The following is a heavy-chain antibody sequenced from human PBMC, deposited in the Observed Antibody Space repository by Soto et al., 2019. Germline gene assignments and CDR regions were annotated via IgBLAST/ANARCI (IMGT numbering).Heavy chain of an antibody. CDR1: GFTFTSSA. D-gene: IGHD3-22*01. CDR3: AADSALMDYYDTSVFQYPSHAFGI. CDR2: IVVGSGNT. J-gene: IGHJ3*02. Sequence: SVKVSCKASGFTFTSSALQWVRQARGQRLEWIGWIVVGSGNTNYAQNFPERVTITRGMSTSTAYMETSSLGCEDTAVYDCAADSALMDYYDTSVFQYPSHAFGIGSQGTMVTVSS. V-gene: IGHV1-58*01.